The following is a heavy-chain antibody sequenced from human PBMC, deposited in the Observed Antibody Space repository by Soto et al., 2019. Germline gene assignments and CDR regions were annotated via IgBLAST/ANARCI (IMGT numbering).Heavy chain of an antibody. V-gene: IGHV1-46*01. CDR1: GYIFTAYS. CDR3: AREENCSDGICYSEYFQR. D-gene: IGHD2-15*01. CDR2: VNPSGGSS. J-gene: IGHJ1*01. Sequence: ASVKVSCKASGYIFTAYSMHWVRQAPGQGLEWMGVVNPSGGSSNYAQKFQGRITMTRDTSTSTVYMDLSSLTSEDTAVYYCAREENCSDGICYSEYFQRWGQGTLVTVSS.